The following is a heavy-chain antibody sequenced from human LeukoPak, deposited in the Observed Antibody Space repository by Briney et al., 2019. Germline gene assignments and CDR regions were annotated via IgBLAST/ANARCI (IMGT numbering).Heavy chain of an antibody. Sequence: GGSLRLSCAASGFTFSSYAMHWVRQAPGKGLEWVAVISYDGSNKYYADSVKGRFTISRDNSKNTLYLQMNSLRAEDTAVYYCARGTYYHDSSGYLHWGQGTLVTVSS. CDR1: GFTFSSYA. D-gene: IGHD3-22*01. J-gene: IGHJ4*02. CDR3: ARGTYYHDSSGYLH. CDR2: ISYDGSNK. V-gene: IGHV3-30-3*01.